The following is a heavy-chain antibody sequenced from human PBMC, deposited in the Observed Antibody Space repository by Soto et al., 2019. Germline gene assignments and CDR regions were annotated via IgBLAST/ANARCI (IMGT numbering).Heavy chain of an antibody. V-gene: IGHV3-23*01. CDR3: AKDEDVVVEPPALYGMDV. CDR1: GFTLSYYA. D-gene: IGHD2-2*01. Sequence: EVQLLESGGGLVQPGGSLRLSCAASGFTLSYYAMSWVRQAPGKGLEWVSTISSGGDTTYYADSVKGRFTISRDNSKKTLYLQMNSLRAADTAVYYCAKDEDVVVEPPALYGMDVWGQGTTVTVSS. CDR2: ISSGGDTT. J-gene: IGHJ6*02.